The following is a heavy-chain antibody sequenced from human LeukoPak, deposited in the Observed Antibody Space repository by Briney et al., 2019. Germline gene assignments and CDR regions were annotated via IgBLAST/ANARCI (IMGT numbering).Heavy chain of an antibody. CDR2: IDWDDDK. V-gene: IGHV2-70*11. CDR1: GFSLSTNGMC. J-gene: IGHJ4*02. D-gene: IGHD6-13*01. Sequence: SGPTLVNPTQTLTLTCTFSGFSLSTNGMCVSWIRQPPGKALEWLARIDWDDDKCYSTSLRTRLTISKDTSKNQVVLTMTNMDPVDTATYYCARIYRDYSSSWPLDYWGRGTLVTVSS. CDR3: ARIYRDYSSSWPLDY.